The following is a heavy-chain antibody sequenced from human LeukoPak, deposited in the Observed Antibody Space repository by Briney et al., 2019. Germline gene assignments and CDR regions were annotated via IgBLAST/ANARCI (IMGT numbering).Heavy chain of an antibody. CDR3: ATSQSSVAGIIGD. D-gene: IGHD6-19*01. Sequence: PGGSLRLSCAASGFTFSDYFMTWIRQAPGKGLEWVSYISGSGSNKYYADSVKGRFTISRENAKNSLYLQMNSLRVEDTAVYYCATSQSSVAGIIGDWGQGTLVTVSS. CDR2: ISGSGSNK. CDR1: GFTFSDYF. J-gene: IGHJ4*02. V-gene: IGHV3-11*04.